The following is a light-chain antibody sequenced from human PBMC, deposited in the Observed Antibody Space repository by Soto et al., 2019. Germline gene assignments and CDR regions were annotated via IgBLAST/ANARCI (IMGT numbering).Light chain of an antibody. CDR2: SNS. CDR3: ATWDDSMNGYV. Sequence: QSVLTQPPSASGTPGQRVTISCSGSTSNIGDNYVFWSQQLPGTAPKLLMYSNSERPSGVPDRFSGSKSGTSASLAISGLQSEDEADYYCATWDDSMNGYVFGNGTKVTVL. CDR1: TSNIGDNY. J-gene: IGLJ1*01. V-gene: IGLV1-44*01.